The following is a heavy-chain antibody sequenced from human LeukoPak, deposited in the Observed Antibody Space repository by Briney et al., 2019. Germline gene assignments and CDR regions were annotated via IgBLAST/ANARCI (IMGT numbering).Heavy chain of an antibody. CDR3: ARDLTGLGYCTNGVCDSSGY. D-gene: IGHD2-8*01. V-gene: IGHV1-69*13. CDR1: GGTFSSYA. CDR2: IIPIFGTA. Sequence: SVKVSCKASGGTFSSYAISWVRQAPGQGLEWMGGIIPIFGTANYAQKFQGRVTITADESTSTAYMELGSLRSEDTAVYYCARDLTGLGYCTNGVCDSSGYWGQGTLVTVSS. J-gene: IGHJ4*02.